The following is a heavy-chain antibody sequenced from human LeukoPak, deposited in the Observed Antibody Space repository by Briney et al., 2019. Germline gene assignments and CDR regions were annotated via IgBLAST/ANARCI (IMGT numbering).Heavy chain of an antibody. CDR2: ISYDGSNK. D-gene: IGHD2-15*01. CDR1: GFTFSSYG. J-gene: IGHJ1*01. V-gene: IGHV3-30*18. Sequence: GRSLRLSCAASGFTFSSYGMHWVRQAPGKGLEWVAVISYDGSNKYYADSVKGRFTISRDNSKNTLYLQMNSLRAEDTAVHYCAKGSPYCSGGSCYSGEYFQHWGQGTLVTVSS. CDR3: AKGSPYCSGGSCYSGEYFQH.